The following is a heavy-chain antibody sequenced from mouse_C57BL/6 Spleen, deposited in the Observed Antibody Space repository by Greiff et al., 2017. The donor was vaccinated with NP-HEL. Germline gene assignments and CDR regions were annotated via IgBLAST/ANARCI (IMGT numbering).Heavy chain of an antibody. CDR2: ISYSGST. J-gene: IGHJ2*01. V-gene: IGHV3-1*01. D-gene: IGHD1-1*01. CDR1: GYSITSGYD. CDR3: ARGATTVVYFDY. Sequence: EVKLQESGPGMVKPSQSLSLTCTVTGYSITSGYDWHWIRHFPGNKLEWMGYISYSGSTNYNPSLKSRISITHDTSKNHFFLKLNSVTTEDTATYYCARGATTVVYFDYWGQGTTLTVSS.